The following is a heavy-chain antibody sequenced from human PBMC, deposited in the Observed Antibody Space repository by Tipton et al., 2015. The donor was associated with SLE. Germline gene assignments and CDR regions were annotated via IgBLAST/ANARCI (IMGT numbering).Heavy chain of an antibody. V-gene: IGHV4-59*01. Sequence: TLSITCTVSGGSISSYYWSWIRQPPGKGLEWIGYIYYSGSTNYNPSLKSRVTISVDTSKNQFSLKLSSVTAADTAVYYCASQREARIAARPSWYFDLWGRGTLVTVSS. CDR3: ASQREARIAARPSWYFDL. CDR2: IYYSGST. J-gene: IGHJ2*01. CDR1: GGSISSYY. D-gene: IGHD6-6*01.